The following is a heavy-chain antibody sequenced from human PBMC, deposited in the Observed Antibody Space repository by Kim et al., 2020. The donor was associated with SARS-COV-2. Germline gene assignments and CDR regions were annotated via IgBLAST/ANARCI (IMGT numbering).Heavy chain of an antibody. V-gene: IGHV4-34*01. Sequence: SETLSLTCAVYGGSFSGYYWSWIRQPPGKGLEWIGEINHSGSTNYNPSLKSRVTISVDTSKNQFSLKLSSVTAADTAVYYCARGVSGITMIVVVKPYYYYGMYVWGPGTTVTVSS. D-gene: IGHD3-22*01. CDR3: ARGVSGITMIVVVKPYYYYGMYV. CDR2: INHSGST. CDR1: GGSFSGYY. J-gene: IGHJ6*02.